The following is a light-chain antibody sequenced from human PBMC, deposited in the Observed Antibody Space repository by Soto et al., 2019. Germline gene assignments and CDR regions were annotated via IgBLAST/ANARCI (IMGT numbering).Light chain of an antibody. Sequence: AIQMTQSPSSLSASVGDRVTITCRASQGIRTDLGWYQQKPGKAPKLLIYASSTLQSGVPSRFSGSGSGTDFTLTISSLQPEDVATYYCLQYYNSLRTFGQGPNVEIK. V-gene: IGKV1-6*01. CDR3: LQYYNSLRT. CDR2: ASS. J-gene: IGKJ1*01. CDR1: QGIRTD.